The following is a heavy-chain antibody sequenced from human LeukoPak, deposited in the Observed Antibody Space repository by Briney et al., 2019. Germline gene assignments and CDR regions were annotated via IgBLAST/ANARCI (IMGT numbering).Heavy chain of an antibody. CDR3: TSQLRFLEWLLYT. CDR2: IRSKANSYAT. D-gene: IGHD3-3*01. V-gene: IGHV3-73*01. CDR1: GFTFSGSA. Sequence: AGSLRLSCAASGFTFSGSAMHCVRQASGRGLEWVGRIRSKANSYATAYAASVKGRFTISRDDSKNTAYLQMNSLKTEDTAVYYCTSQLRFLEWLLYTWGQGTLVTVSS. J-gene: IGHJ4*02.